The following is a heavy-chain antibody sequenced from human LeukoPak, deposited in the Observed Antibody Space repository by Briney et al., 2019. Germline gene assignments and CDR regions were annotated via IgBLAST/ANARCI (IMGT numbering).Heavy chain of an antibody. CDR3: ATTAATAGMNWFDP. CDR2: IIPIFGTA. D-gene: IGHD6-13*01. CDR1: GGSFNSYA. J-gene: IGHJ5*02. V-gene: IGHV1-69*13. Sequence: GAPVKVSCKASGGSFNSYAINWVRQAPGQGLEWMGGIIPIFGTANYAQKFQGRVTITADESTSTAYMELSSLRSEDTAVYYCATTAATAGMNWFDPWGQGTLVTVSS.